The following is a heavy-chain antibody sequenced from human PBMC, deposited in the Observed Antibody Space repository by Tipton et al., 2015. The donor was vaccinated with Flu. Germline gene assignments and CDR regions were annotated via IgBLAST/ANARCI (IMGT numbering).Heavy chain of an antibody. CDR3: ARGGYYYGSGSYYIMDV. CDR2: SNAGNGNT. D-gene: IGHD3-10*01. CDR1: GYTFTSYA. Sequence: QSGAEVKKPGASVKVSCKASGYTFTSYAMHWVRQAPGQRLEWMGWSNAGNGNTKYSREFQGRVTITRDTSASTAYMELSSLRSEDMAVYYCARGGYYYGSGSYYIMDVWGQGTTVTVSS. V-gene: IGHV1-3*02. J-gene: IGHJ6*02.